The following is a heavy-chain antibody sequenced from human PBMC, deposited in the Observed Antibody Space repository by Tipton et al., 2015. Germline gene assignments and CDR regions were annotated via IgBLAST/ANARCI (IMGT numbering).Heavy chain of an antibody. Sequence: TLSLTCTVSAGSISSSSHYWGWIRQPPGKGLEWIGCIYYSGSTYYNPSLESRVSISVDTSKNQFSLRVTSVTAADTAVYYCARGAGNSSTWDFDYWAQGSLVTVSS. CDR3: ARGAGNSSTWDFDY. CDR2: IYYSGST. D-gene: IGHD6-13*01. J-gene: IGHJ4*02. V-gene: IGHV4-39*01. CDR1: AGSISSSSHY.